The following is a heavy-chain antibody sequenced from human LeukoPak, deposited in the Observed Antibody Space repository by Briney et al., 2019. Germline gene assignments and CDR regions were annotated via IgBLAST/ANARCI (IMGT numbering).Heavy chain of an antibody. CDR3: ARRTGSYYRTYYYYYMDV. CDR1: GGSISSSSYY. J-gene: IGHJ6*03. D-gene: IGHD3-10*01. V-gene: IGHV4-39*01. Sequence: KPSETLSLTCTVSGGSISSSSYYWGWIRQPPGKGLEWIGSIYYSGSTYYNPPLKSRVTISVDTSKNQFSLKLSSVTAADSAVYYCARRTGSYYRTYYYYYMDVWGKGTTVTISS. CDR2: IYYSGST.